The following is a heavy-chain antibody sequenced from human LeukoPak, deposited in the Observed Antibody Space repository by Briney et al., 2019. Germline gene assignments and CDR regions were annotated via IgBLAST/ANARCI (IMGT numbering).Heavy chain of an antibody. D-gene: IGHD6-13*01. CDR3: ATEAATDYYYYMDV. J-gene: IGHJ6*03. CDR1: GYTLTELS. V-gene: IGHV1-24*01. CDR2: FDPEDGET. Sequence: ASVKVSCKVSGYTLTELSMHWVRQAPGKGLEWMGGFDPEDGETIYAQKFQGRVTMTEDTSTDTAYTELSSLRSEDTAVYYCATEAATDYYYYMDVWGKGTTVTVSS.